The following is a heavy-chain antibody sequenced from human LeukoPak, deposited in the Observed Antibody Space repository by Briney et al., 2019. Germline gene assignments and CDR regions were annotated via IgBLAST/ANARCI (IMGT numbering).Heavy chain of an antibody. V-gene: IGHV6-1*01. J-gene: IGHJ4*02. CDR3: ARVTVTTLEN. CDR1: GDSVSSNTAA. D-gene: IGHD4-17*01. CDR2: TYYRSQWYN. Sequence: SQTLSLTCAISGDSVSSNTAAWNWITQSPSRGLEWLGRTYYRSQWYNDYAVSVKSRITINPDTSKNQFSLQLNSVTPEDTAVYYCARVTVTTLENWGQGTLVTVSS.